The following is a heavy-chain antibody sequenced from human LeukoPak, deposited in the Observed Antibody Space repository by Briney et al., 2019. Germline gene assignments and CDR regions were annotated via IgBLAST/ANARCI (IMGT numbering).Heavy chain of an antibody. V-gene: IGHV3-64D*09. CDR3: VKDPYSSPSIGAEYFQH. CDR2: ISSNGGST. D-gene: IGHD6-6*01. CDR1: GFTFSSYA. J-gene: IGHJ1*01. Sequence: PGGSLRLSCSASGFTFSSYAMHWVRQAPGKGLEYVSAISSNGGSTYYADSVKGRFTISRDNSKNTLYLQMSSLRAEDTAVYYCVKDPYSSPSIGAEYFQHWGQGTLVTVSS.